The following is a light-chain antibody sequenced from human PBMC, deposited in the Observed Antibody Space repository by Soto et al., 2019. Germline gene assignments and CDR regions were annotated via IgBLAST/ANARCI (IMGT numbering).Light chain of an antibody. J-gene: IGKJ4*01. CDR1: QGIGSN. V-gene: IGKV1-13*02. CDR3: QQFSFLPFS. CDR2: DAS. Sequence: AIQLTQSPSSLSASVGDRVTITCRASQGIGSNLAWYHQKPGKPPKLLIYDASSLESGVPSRFSGSGFGTDFTLTISSLQPEDFATYYCQQFSFLPFSFGGGTRVEI.